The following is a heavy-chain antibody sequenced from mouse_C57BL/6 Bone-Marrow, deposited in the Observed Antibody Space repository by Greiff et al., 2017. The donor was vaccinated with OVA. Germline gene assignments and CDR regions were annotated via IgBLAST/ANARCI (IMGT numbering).Heavy chain of an antibody. Sequence: EVQLQQSGPELVKPGASVKISCKASGYTFTDYYMNWVKQSHGKSLEWIGDINPNNGGTSYNQKFKGKATLTVDKSSSTAYMELRSLTSEDSAVYYCARERLLRYPAYWGQGTLVTVSA. V-gene: IGHV1-26*01. J-gene: IGHJ3*01. D-gene: IGHD1-1*01. CDR1: GYTFTDYY. CDR3: ARERLLRYPAY. CDR2: INPNNGGT.